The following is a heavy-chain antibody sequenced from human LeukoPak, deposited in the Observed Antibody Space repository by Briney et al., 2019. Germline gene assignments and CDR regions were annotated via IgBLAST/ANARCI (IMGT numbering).Heavy chain of an antibody. CDR2: ISYSGST. V-gene: IGHV4-59*08. CDR1: GGSISRFH. CDR3: ARHLDYYGSGSYEY. Sequence: PSETLSLTCTASGGSISRFHWSWIRQPPGEGLEWIGYISYSGSTNYNPSLKSRVTISVDTSKNQFSLKLSSVTAADTAVYYCARHLDYYGSGSYEYWGQGTLVTVSS. D-gene: IGHD3-10*01. J-gene: IGHJ4*02.